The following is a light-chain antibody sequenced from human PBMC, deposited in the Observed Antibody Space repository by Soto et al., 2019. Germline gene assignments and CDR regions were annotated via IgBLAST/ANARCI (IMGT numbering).Light chain of an antibody. V-gene: IGLV2-14*01. J-gene: IGLJ1*01. CDR2: EVT. Sequence: QSALTQPASVSGSPGQSITISCTGTSSDIGNYNYVSWYQQHPGKAPKLMIYEVTNRPSGVSNRFSGSKSGNTASLTISGLQAEDEADYYFSSYTSSSPRVFGTGTKLTVL. CDR3: SSYTSSSPRV. CDR1: SSDIGNYNY.